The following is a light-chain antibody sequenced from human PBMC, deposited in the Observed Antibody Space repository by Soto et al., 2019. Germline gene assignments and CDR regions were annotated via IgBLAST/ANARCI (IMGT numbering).Light chain of an antibody. V-gene: IGLV2-8*01. CDR1: SSDVGGHNY. J-gene: IGLJ3*02. Sequence: QSFLTQSPSASGSPGQSVTISCTGTSSDVGGHNYVSWYQHHPGKAPKLIIYEVSKRPSGVPDRFSGSKSGNTASLTVSGLQAEDEAVYYCSSTAGNNNLVFGGGTKLTVL. CDR3: SSTAGNNNLV. CDR2: EVS.